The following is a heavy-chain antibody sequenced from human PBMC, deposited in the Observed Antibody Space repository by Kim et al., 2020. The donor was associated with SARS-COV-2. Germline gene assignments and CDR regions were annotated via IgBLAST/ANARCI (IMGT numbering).Heavy chain of an antibody. D-gene: IGHD3-16*01. J-gene: IGHJ6*03. V-gene: IGHV1-8*01. Sequence: QKFQGRVTMTRKTSISTAYMELSSLRSEDTAVYYCARGGTYPFMSYYMDVWGKGTTVTVSS. CDR3: ARGGTYPFMSYYMDV.